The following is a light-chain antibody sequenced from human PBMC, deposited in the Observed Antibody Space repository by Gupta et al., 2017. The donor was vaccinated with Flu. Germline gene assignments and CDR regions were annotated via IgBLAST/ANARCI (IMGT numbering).Light chain of an antibody. V-gene: IGLV2-23*01. CDR3: CSYAGSNTFM. CDR1: SSDVGSYDL. J-gene: IGLJ3*02. Sequence: QSALTQPASVSGSPGQSITISCTGTSSDVGSYDLVSWYQQYPGKAPKLMIYEGTKRPSGVSNRFSGSKSGNTASLTISGRQAEDEADYYCCSYAGSNTFMFGGGTKLTVL. CDR2: EGT.